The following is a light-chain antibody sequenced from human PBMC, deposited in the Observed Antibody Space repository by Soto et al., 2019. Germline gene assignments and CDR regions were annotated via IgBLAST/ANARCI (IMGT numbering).Light chain of an antibody. CDR3: SSYAGSNNYV. J-gene: IGLJ1*01. Sequence: QSALTQPPSASGSPGQSVTISCTGTSSDVGAYNYLSWYQQHPGKAPKLVIYEVSKRPSGVPDRFSGSKSGNTASLTVSGLQAEDEADYYCSSYAGSNNYVFGTGTKLTVL. V-gene: IGLV2-8*01. CDR1: SSDVGAYNY. CDR2: EVS.